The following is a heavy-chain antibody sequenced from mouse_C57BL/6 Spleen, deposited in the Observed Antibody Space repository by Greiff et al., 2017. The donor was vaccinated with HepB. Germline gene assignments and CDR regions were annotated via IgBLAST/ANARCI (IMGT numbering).Heavy chain of an antibody. CDR2: IDPSDSYT. V-gene: IGHV1-59*01. Sequence: QVHVKQPGAELVRPGTSVKLSCKASGYTFTSYWMHWVKQRPGQGLEWIGVIDPSDSYTNYNQKFKGKATLTVDTSSSTAYMQLSSLTSEDSAVYYCARELRPAWFAYWGQGTLVTVSA. CDR3: ARELRPAWFAY. CDR1: GYTFTSYW. J-gene: IGHJ3*01. D-gene: IGHD2-4*01.